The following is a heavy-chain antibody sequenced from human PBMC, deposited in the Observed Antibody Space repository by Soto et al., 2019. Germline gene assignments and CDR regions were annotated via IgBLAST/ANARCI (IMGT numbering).Heavy chain of an antibody. CDR2: INHGGNT. CDR1: GGSFSGYY. Sequence: PSETLSLTCAVYGGSFSGYYCSWIRQPPGKGLEWIGEINHGGNTNYNPSLKSRVTISVDTSKNQFSLRLSSVTAADTAVYYCARARYYYDTSGQTWGQGTLVTVSS. J-gene: IGHJ5*02. CDR3: ARARYYYDTSGQT. V-gene: IGHV4-34*01. D-gene: IGHD3-22*01.